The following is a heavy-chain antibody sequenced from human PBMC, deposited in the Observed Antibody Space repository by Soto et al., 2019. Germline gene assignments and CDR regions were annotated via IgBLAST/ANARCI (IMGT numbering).Heavy chain of an antibody. D-gene: IGHD4-17*01. CDR2: IWYDGSNK. V-gene: IGHV3-33*01. J-gene: IGHJ6*02. Sequence: GGSLRLSCAASGFTFSSYGMHWVRQAPGKGLEWVAVIWYDGSNKYYADSVKGRFTISRDNSKNTLYLQMNSLRAEDTAVYYCARDLGEYGYYYYGMDVWGQGTTVTVSS. CDR3: ARDLGEYGYYYYGMDV. CDR1: GFTFSSYG.